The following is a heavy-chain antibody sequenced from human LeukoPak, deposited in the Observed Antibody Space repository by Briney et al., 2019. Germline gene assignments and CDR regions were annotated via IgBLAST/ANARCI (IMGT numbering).Heavy chain of an antibody. J-gene: IGHJ4*02. Sequence: SETLSLTCSVSGGSINSDYWSWIRQPPGKGLEWIGYIYYSGSTNYNPSLKSRVTISVDTSKNQFSLKLSSVTAADTAVYYCARQNGYSYGFFDYWGQGTLVTVSS. CDR3: ARQNGYSYGFFDY. V-gene: IGHV4-59*08. CDR2: IYYSGST. CDR1: GGSINSDY. D-gene: IGHD5-18*01.